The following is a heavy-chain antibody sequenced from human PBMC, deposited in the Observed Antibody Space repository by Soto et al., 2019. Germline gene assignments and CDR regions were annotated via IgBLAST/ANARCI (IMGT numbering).Heavy chain of an antibody. J-gene: IGHJ4*02. V-gene: IGHV1-2*02. CDR3: ARDGEGRDGYNFYFDY. CDR2: VNPNSGGT. CDR1: GYTFTGYY. Sequence: GASVKVSCKASGYTFTGYYMHWVRQAPGQGLEWMGWVNPNSGGTNYAQKFQGRVTMTRDTSISTAYMELSRLRSDDTAVYYCARDGEGRDGYNFYFDYWGQGTLVTVSS. D-gene: IGHD5-12*01.